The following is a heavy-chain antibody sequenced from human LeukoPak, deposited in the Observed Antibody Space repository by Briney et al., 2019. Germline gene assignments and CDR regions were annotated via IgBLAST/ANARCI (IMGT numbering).Heavy chain of an antibody. J-gene: IGHJ4*02. CDR3: AREATVTIRMYYFDY. Sequence: PGGSLRLSCAVSGFTFSSYEMNWVRQAPGKGLEWVSYISSSGSTIYYADSVKGRFTISRDNAKNSLHLQMNSLRAEDAAVYYCAREATVTIRMYYFDYWGQGTLVTVSS. CDR1: GFTFSSYE. V-gene: IGHV3-48*03. CDR2: ISSSGSTI. D-gene: IGHD4-17*01.